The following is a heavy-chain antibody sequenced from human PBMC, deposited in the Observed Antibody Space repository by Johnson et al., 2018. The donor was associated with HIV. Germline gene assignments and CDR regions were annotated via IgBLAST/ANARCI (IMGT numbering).Heavy chain of an antibody. CDR3: ARAGLTYYYDSSGYYWGAFDI. D-gene: IGHD3-22*01. J-gene: IGHJ3*02. CDR1: GFIFSSYA. V-gene: IGHV3-7*01. Sequence: MLLVESGGGVVQPGRSLRLSCAASGFIFSSYAMHWVRQAPGKGLEWVANIKQDGSEKYYVDSMKGRFTISRDNAKNSLYLQMNSLRAEDTAVYYSARAGLTYYYDSSGYYWGAFDIWGQGTMVTVSS. CDR2: IKQDGSEK.